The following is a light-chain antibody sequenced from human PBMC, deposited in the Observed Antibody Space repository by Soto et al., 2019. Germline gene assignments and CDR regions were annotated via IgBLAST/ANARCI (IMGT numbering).Light chain of an antibody. Sequence: EIVLTQSPGTLSSSPGERVTLSCRASQSVTSTYLAWYQQKPGQAPRLLIYDASTRATGIPDRFSGSGSGTDFTLTISRLEPEHFAVYYCQQYGRSPGLLTFGPGTKVDIK. J-gene: IGKJ3*01. CDR3: QQYGRSPGLLT. CDR2: DAS. V-gene: IGKV3-20*01. CDR1: QSVTSTY.